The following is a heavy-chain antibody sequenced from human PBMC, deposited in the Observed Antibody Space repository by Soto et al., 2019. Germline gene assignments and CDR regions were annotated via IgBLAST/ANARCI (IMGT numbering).Heavy chain of an antibody. J-gene: IGHJ6*03. V-gene: IGHV4-59*08. CDR1: GGSISSYY. Sequence: SETLSLTCTVSGGSISSYYWSWLRQPPGKGLEWIGYIYYSGSTNYNPSLKSRVTISVDTSKNQFSLKLSSVTAADTAVYYCARQEVAATSYYYYMDIWGKGTTVTVSS. CDR3: ARQEVAATSYYYYMDI. CDR2: IYYSGST. D-gene: IGHD2-15*01.